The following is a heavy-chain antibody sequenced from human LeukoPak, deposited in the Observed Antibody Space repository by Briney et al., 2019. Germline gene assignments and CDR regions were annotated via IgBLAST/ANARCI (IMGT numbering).Heavy chain of an antibody. CDR1: GFTFSSYG. J-gene: IGHJ4*02. Sequence: PGGSLRLSCTASGFTFSSYGMHWVRQAPGKGLEWVSYISSSGSTIYYADSVKGRFTISRDNAKNSLYLQMNSLRAEDTAVYYCARELGRYFDYWGQGTLVTVSS. CDR2: ISSSGSTI. CDR3: ARELGRYFDY. V-gene: IGHV3-48*04. D-gene: IGHD1-1*01.